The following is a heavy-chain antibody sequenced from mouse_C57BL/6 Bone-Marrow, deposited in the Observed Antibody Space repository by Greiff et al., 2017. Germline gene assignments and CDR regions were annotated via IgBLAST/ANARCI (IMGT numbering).Heavy chain of an antibody. Sequence: QVTLKVCGPGILQPSQTLSLTCSFSGFSLSTSGMGVGWIHQPSGNGLEWLAHIWWNDNKYYNTALKRRLTISKDTSNNQVFLKIASVDTADTATYYCARPYYGSSLAWFAYWGQGTLVTVSA. CDR2: IWWNDNK. V-gene: IGHV8-11*01. CDR1: GFSLSTSGMG. CDR3: ARPYYGSSLAWFAY. J-gene: IGHJ3*01. D-gene: IGHD1-1*01.